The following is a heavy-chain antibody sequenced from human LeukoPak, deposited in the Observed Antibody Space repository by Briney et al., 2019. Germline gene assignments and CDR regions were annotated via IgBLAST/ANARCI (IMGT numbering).Heavy chain of an antibody. D-gene: IGHD3-10*01. J-gene: IGHJ4*02. CDR2: IYSGGST. V-gene: IGHV3-53*01. CDR3: ARNAGLLWFGELYDY. CDR1: GFTVSSNY. Sequence: GGSLRLSCAASGFTVSSNYMSWVRQAPGKGLEWVSVIYSGGSTYYADSVKGRFTISRDNSKNTLYLQMNSLRAEDTAVYYCARNAGLLWFGELYDYWGQGTLVTVSS.